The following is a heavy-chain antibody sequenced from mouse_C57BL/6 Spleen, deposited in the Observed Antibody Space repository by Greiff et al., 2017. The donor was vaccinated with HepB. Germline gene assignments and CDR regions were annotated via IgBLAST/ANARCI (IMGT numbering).Heavy chain of an antibody. CDR1: GFTFSSYA. V-gene: IGHV5-4*01. D-gene: IGHD2-5*01. J-gene: IGHJ2*01. CDR3: ARDKGSYSNYGDYFDY. Sequence: EVQGVESGGGLVKPGGSLKLSCAASGFTFSSYAMSWVRQTPEKRLEWVATISDGGSYTYYPDNVKGRFTISRDNAKNNLYLQMSHLKSEDTAMYYCARDKGSYSNYGDYFDYWGQGTTLTVSS. CDR2: ISDGGSYT.